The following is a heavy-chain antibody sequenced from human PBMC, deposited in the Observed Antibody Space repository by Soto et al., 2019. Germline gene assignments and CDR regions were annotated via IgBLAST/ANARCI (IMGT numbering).Heavy chain of an antibody. J-gene: IGHJ4*02. CDR1: GGSVSNKTYY. D-gene: IGHD4-17*01. V-gene: IGHV4-61*01. CDR2: VYYSGTT. Sequence: QVQLQESGPGLLKPSETLSLTCSVSGGSVSNKTYYWSWIRQPPGKRLQWIGYVYYSGTTNYNPYLKSRVTISVDPSKNQFSLRLSSMTTAYTALYYCARTTAVPNTLRSRYFFDYWGQGTLVTVSS. CDR3: ARTTAVPNTLRSRYFFDY.